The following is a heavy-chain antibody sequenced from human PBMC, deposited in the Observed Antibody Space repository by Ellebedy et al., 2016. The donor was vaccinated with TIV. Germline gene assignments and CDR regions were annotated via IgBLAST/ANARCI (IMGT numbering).Heavy chain of an antibody. D-gene: IGHD2-8*01. V-gene: IGHV3-21*01. CDR1: GFTFSSYS. CDR3: ARGGVTNFDY. CDR2: ISSSSSYI. Sequence: GGSLRLXXAASGFTFSSYSMNWVRQAPGKGLEWVSSISSSSSYIYYADSVKGRFTISRDNAKNSLYLQMNSLRAEDTAVYYCARGGVTNFDYWGQGTLVTVSS. J-gene: IGHJ4*02.